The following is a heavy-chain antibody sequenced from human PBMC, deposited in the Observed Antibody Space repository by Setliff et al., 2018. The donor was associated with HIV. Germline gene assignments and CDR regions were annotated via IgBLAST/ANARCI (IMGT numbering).Heavy chain of an antibody. D-gene: IGHD6-19*01. CDR3: ARESSSGWPIIDD. Sequence: SETLSLTCSVSGGAISSSYFSWIRQSAGEGLEWIGRIYSTGTTNYNPYFESRVTMSLDTSKKQFSLTLTSVTAADTAIYYCARESSSGWPIIDDWGQGVLVTVSS. CDR2: IYSTGTT. J-gene: IGHJ4*02. CDR1: GGAISSSY. V-gene: IGHV4-4*07.